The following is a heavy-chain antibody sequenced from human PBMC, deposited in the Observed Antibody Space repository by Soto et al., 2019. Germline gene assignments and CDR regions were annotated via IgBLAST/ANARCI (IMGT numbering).Heavy chain of an antibody. CDR1: VGSISSYY. Sequence: KPSETLSLTCTVPVGSISSYYWSWIREPPGKGLEWIGYIYYSGSTNYNPSLKSRVTISVDTSKNQFSLKLSSVTAADTAVYYCARHLDGVYYYYGMDVWGQGTTVTVSS. V-gene: IGHV4-59*01. J-gene: IGHJ6*02. CDR3: ARHLDGVYYYYGMDV. CDR2: IYYSGST. D-gene: IGHD4-17*01.